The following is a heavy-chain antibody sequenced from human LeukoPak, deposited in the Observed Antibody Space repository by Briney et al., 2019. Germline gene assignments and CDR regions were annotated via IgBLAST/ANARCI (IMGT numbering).Heavy chain of an antibody. Sequence: PGGSLRLSCAASGFTFSSYGMHWVRQAPGKGLEWVAFIRYDGSNKYYADSVKGRFTISRDNSKNTLYLQMNSLRAEDTAVYYCAKDYDYSNYSDYWGQGTLVTVSS. CDR2: IRYDGSNK. V-gene: IGHV3-30*02. D-gene: IGHD4-11*01. CDR3: AKDYDYSNYSDY. J-gene: IGHJ4*02. CDR1: GFTFSSYG.